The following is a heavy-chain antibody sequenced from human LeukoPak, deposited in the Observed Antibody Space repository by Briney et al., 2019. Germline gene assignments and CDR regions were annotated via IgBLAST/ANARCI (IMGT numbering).Heavy chain of an antibody. CDR3: ARAISESRVGSGSYPSNFDY. J-gene: IGHJ4*02. Sequence: GASVTVSFKASGYTFTSYGISWVRQAPGQGLEWMGWISDYNGNTNYAQKLQGRVTMTTDTSTSPAYMELRSLRSDDTAVYYCARAISESRVGSGSYPSNFDYWGQGTLVTVSS. D-gene: IGHD1-26*01. CDR1: GYTFTSYG. V-gene: IGHV1-18*01. CDR2: ISDYNGNT.